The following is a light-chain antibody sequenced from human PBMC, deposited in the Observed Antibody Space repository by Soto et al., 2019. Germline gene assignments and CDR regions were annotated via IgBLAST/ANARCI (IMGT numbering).Light chain of an antibody. CDR3: QQYDNLLPFT. Sequence: IQMTQSPSSLSASVGDRVTVTCQASQDISNYLNWYQQKPGKAPKLLIYDASNLETGVPSRFSGSGSGTDFAFTISSLQPEDIATYYCQQYDNLLPFTFGPGTKVDIK. V-gene: IGKV1-33*01. J-gene: IGKJ3*01. CDR1: QDISNY. CDR2: DAS.